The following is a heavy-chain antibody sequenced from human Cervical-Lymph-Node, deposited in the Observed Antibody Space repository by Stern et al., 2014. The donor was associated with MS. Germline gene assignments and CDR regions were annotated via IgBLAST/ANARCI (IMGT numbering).Heavy chain of an antibody. Sequence: VQLVQSGAEAKAPGASLKVSCRASGYIFTDYYLHWVRQAPGQGLEWLGRSNPDSGGPKYGQNFQGRGTMTRDTSISTAYMELRWLGYADTAVYYCARGSGTAYDLRGDYWGQGTLVTVSS. D-gene: IGHD3-3*01. V-gene: IGHV1-2*02. CDR1: GYIFTDYY. J-gene: IGHJ4*01. CDR3: ARGSGTAYDLRGDY. CDR2: SNPDSGGP.